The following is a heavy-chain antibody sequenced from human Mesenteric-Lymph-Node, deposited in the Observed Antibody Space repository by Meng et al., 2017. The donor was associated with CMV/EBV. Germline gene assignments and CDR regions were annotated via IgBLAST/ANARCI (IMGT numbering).Heavy chain of an antibody. J-gene: IGHJ5*02. D-gene: IGHD3-3*01. CDR2: IIPTGGVT. V-gene: IGHV1-69*10. CDR3: ARSSSRATFGVVIDWFDP. Sequence: SVKVSCKASGGTFSSYAVNWVRQAPGQGLEWMGGIIPTGGVTNYAQKFQGRFTIIADKSTSTAYMELSSLRSEDTAVYYCARSSSRATFGVVIDWFDPWGQGTLVTVSS. CDR1: GGTFSSYA.